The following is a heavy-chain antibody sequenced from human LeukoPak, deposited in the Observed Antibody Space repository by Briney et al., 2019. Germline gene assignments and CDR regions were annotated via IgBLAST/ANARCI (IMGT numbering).Heavy chain of an antibody. J-gene: IGHJ4*02. CDR2: INSGGNTI. CDR3: ARAGEQLLVPGFDF. D-gene: IGHD6-6*01. Sequence: PSETLSLTCIVSGGSITNSNYYWGWIRQPPGKGLEWLSYINSGGNTIYYAGSVKGRFTISRDNAKNSLSLQMNSLRTEDTALYYCARAGEQLLVPGFDFWGQGTLVTVSS. CDR1: GGSITNSNYY. V-gene: IGHV3-11*04.